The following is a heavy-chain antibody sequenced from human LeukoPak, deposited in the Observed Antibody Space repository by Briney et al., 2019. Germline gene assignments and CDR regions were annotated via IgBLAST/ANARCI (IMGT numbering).Heavy chain of an antibody. CDR2: VNTVSSYI. CDR1: GFTFSSYS. J-gene: IGHJ4*02. CDR3: ARLRRNSDTSGYYYYYDY. Sequence: GGSLRLSCAASGFTFSSYSFNWVRQAPGKGLEWVSSVNTVSSYIYYADSVRGRFTISRDNADNSLYLQMNGLRAEDTGVYYCARLRRNSDTSGYYYYYDYWGQGALVTVSS. D-gene: IGHD3-22*01. V-gene: IGHV3-21*01.